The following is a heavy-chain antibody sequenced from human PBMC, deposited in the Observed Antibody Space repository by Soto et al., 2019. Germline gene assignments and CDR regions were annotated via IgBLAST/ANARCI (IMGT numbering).Heavy chain of an antibody. CDR1: GFTFNTYA. V-gene: IGHV3-23*01. CDR3: AKNAMSTVTRRGQYFDS. CDR2: IGGGTGAT. J-gene: IGHJ4*02. D-gene: IGHD4-17*01. Sequence: EVQLLESGGGLVQPGGSLRLSCAASGFTFNTYAMSWVRQAPGEGLEWVSGIGGGTGATYNADSVKGRFIISRDNYKNTLYLQMNNLRVEDTAVYYCAKNAMSTVTRRGQYFDSWGQGTLVTVSS.